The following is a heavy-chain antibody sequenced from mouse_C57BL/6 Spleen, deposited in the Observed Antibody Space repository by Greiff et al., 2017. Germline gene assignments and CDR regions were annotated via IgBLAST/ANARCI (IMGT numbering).Heavy chain of an antibody. CDR1: GYTFTSYW. J-gene: IGHJ2*01. Sequence: QVQLQQPGAELVMPGASVKLSCKASGYTFTSYWMHWVKQRPGQGLEWIGEIDPSDSYTNYNQKFKGKSTLTVDKSSSTAYMQLSGLTSEDSAVYYCVYYDYDGHYWSQGTTLTVSS. D-gene: IGHD2-4*01. CDR3: VYYDYDGHY. CDR2: IDPSDSYT. V-gene: IGHV1-69*01.